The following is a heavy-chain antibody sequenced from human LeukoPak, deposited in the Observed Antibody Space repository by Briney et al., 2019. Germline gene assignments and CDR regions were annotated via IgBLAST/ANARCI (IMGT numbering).Heavy chain of an antibody. CDR2: INPNSGGT. Sequence: ASVKVSCKASGYTFTDYYMHWVRQAPGQGLEWMGWINPNSGGTNYAQKFQGRVTMTRDTSISTAYMELSRLRSDDTAVYYCARAYCGGDCHSNWFDPWGQGTLVTVSS. J-gene: IGHJ5*02. D-gene: IGHD2-21*01. V-gene: IGHV1-2*02. CDR1: GYTFTDYY. CDR3: ARAYCGGDCHSNWFDP.